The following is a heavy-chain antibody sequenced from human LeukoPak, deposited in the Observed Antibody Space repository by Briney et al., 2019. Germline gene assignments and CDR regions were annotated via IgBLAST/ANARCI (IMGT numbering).Heavy chain of an antibody. CDR3: ARGDGGLWNFDY. CDR1: GHTFTGYY. D-gene: IGHD2-21*01. V-gene: IGHV1-2*02. J-gene: IGHJ4*02. CDR2: INPNSGGT. Sequence: GASVKVSCKASGHTFTGYYMHWVRQAPGQGLEWMGWINPNSGGTSYAQKFQDRVTMTRDTSISTAYMELSRLTSDDTAVYYCARGDGGLWNFDYWGQGTLVTVSS.